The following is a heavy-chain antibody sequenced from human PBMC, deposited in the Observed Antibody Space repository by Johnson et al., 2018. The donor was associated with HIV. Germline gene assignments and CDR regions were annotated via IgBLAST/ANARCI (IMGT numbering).Heavy chain of an antibody. J-gene: IGHJ3*02. V-gene: IGHV3-30-3*01. CDR2: ISYDGSNK. CDR3: ARDGYSSAWYGKDTFDI. CDR1: GFTFSSYA. Sequence: QVQLVESGGGVVQPGRSLRLSCAASGFTFSSYAMHWVRQAPGKGLEWVAVISYDGSNKYYADSVKGRFTISRDNSKNTLYLQMNSLRAEDTAVYYCARDGYSSAWYGKDTFDIWGQGTMVTVSS. D-gene: IGHD6-19*01.